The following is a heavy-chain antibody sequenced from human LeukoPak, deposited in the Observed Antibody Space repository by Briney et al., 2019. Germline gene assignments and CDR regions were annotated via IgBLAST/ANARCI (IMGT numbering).Heavy chain of an antibody. J-gene: IGHJ4*02. Sequence: SETLSLTCTVPGDSISSYFWSWIRQPAGKGLELIRRMYTSGNTIYNPSLKSRVSMSVDTSKNQLSLKVRSVTAADTAVYYCARDSGYDLSWGQGTLVTVSS. CDR2: MYTSGNT. CDR1: GDSISSYF. V-gene: IGHV4-4*07. CDR3: ARDSGYDLS. D-gene: IGHD5-12*01.